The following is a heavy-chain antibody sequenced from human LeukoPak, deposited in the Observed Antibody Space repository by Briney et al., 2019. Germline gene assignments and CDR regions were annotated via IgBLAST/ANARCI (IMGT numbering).Heavy chain of an antibody. CDR2: IVVGSGNT. CDR3: AADLESILRDQWLG. Sequence: GASVKVSCKASGFTFTSSAVQWVRQARGQRLEWIGWIVVGSGNTNYAQKFQERVTITRDMSTSTAYMELSSLRSEDTAVYYCAADLESILRDQWLGWGQGTLGTVSS. D-gene: IGHD6-19*01. J-gene: IGHJ4*02. V-gene: IGHV1-58*01. CDR1: GFTFTSSA.